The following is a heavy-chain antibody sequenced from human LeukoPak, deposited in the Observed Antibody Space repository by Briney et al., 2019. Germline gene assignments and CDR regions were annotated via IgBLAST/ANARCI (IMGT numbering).Heavy chain of an antibody. CDR3: ARLGLGSSRDY. Sequence: SETLSLTRTVSGGSISSSSYYWGWIRQPPGKGLEWIGSIYYSGTTYYNPSLKSRVTISVDRSKNQFSLKLSSVTAADTAVYYCARLGLGSSRDYWGQGTLVTVSS. J-gene: IGHJ4*02. D-gene: IGHD6-6*01. CDR1: GGSISSSSYY. V-gene: IGHV4-39*01. CDR2: IYYSGTT.